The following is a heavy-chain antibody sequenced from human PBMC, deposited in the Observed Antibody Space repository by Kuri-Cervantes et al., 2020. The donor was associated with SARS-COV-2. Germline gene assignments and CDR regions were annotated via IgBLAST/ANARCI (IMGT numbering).Heavy chain of an antibody. Sequence: SLKISCAASGFTFDDYAMHWVRQAPGKGLEWVSGISWNSGSIGYADSVKGRFTISRDNAKNSLYLQMNSLRAEDTAVYYCARVLTRDIVVVPAASRKYYYYGMDVWGQGTTVTVSS. D-gene: IGHD2-2*01. CDR2: ISWNSGSI. CDR3: ARVLTRDIVVVPAASRKYYYYGMDV. V-gene: IGHV3-9*01. J-gene: IGHJ6*02. CDR1: GFTFDDYA.